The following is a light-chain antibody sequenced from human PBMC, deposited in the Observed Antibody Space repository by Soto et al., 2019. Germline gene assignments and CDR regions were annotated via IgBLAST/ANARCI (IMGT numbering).Light chain of an antibody. Sequence: DIALTPSPCCRSPSIGARVAITCLAIQVISTSLAWYQQKPGQAPRLLIYGASTRATGIPARFSGSGSGPEFTLTISSLQSEDFAVYYCQQYNFWPLTFGGGTKVDI. CDR1: QVISTS. CDR3: QQYNFWPLT. CDR2: GAS. J-gene: IGKJ4*01. V-gene: IGKV3-15*01.